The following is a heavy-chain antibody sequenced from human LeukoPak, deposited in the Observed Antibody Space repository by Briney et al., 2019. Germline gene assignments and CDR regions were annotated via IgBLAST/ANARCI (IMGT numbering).Heavy chain of an antibody. CDR2: INPSGGST. J-gene: IGHJ6*02. V-gene: IGHV1-46*01. D-gene: IGHD6-13*01. CDR3: ARDSRIAAAGLLYYYYYYGMDV. CDR1: GYTFTSYY. Sequence: ASVKVSCKASGYTFTSYYLHWVRQAPGQGLEWMGIINPSGGSTSYAQKFQGRVTMTRDTSTSTVYMELSSLRSEDTAAYYCARDSRIAAAGLLYYYYYYGMDVWGQGTTVTVSS.